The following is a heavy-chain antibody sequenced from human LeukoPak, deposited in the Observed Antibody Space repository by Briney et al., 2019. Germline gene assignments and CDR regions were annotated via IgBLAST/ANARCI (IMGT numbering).Heavy chain of an antibody. V-gene: IGHV1-46*01. CDR1: GYTFTSYY. CDR3: AGKGVDTAMVKNYFDY. Sequence: ASVKVSCKASGYTFTSYYMHWVRQAPGQGLEWMGIINPSGGSTSYAQKFQGRVTMTRDTSTSTVYMELSSLRSEDTAVYYCAGKGVDTAMVKNYFDYWGQGTLVTVSS. CDR2: INPSGGST. J-gene: IGHJ4*02. D-gene: IGHD5-18*01.